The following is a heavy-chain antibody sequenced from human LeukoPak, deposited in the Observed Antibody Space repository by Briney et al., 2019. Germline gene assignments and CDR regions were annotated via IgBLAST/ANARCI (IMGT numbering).Heavy chain of an antibody. Sequence: PSETLSLTCPVSGGSISSGGYYWSWIRQPPGKGLEWIGYIYHSGSTYYNPSLKSRVTISVDRSKNQFSLKLSSVTAADTAVYFCARLRVSFLLGELLDYYGMDVWGQGTTVTVSS. CDR3: ARLRVSFLLGELLDYYGMDV. D-gene: IGHD3-10*01. CDR1: GGSISSGGYY. V-gene: IGHV4-30-2*01. J-gene: IGHJ6*02. CDR2: IYHSGST.